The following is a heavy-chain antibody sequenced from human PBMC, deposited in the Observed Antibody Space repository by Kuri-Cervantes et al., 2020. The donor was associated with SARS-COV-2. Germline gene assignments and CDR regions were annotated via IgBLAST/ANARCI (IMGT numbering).Heavy chain of an antibody. Sequence: ASVKVSCRASGYTFTGYYMHWVRQAPGQGLEWMGRINPNSGGTNYAQKFQGRVTMTRDTSISTAYMELSRLRSEDTAVYYCARDQSYYDSSGYYLNWGQGTLVTVSS. CDR1: GYTFTGYY. V-gene: IGHV1-2*06. CDR3: ARDQSYYDSSGYYLN. D-gene: IGHD3-22*01. J-gene: IGHJ4*02. CDR2: INPNSGGT.